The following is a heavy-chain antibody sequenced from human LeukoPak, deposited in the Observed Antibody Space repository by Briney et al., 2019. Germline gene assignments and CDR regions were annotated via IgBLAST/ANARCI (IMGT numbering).Heavy chain of an antibody. CDR3: ARVSYYYDSSGYYFFTAEYFQH. CDR2: INPNSGGT. CDR1: GYTFTGYY. J-gene: IGHJ1*01. V-gene: IGHV1-2*02. D-gene: IGHD3-22*01. Sequence: GASVKVSCKASGYTFTGYYMHWVRQAPGQGLEGMGCINPNSGGTNYAQKFQGRVTMTRDTSITTAYMELSRLRSDDTAVYYCARVSYYYDSSGYYFFTAEYFQHWGQGTLVTVSS.